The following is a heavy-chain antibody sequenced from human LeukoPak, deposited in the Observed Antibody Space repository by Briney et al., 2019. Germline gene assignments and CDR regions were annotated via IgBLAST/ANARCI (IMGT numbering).Heavy chain of an antibody. D-gene: IGHD6-19*01. J-gene: IGHJ4*02. V-gene: IGHV1-8*01. Sequence: GASVKVSCKASGYTFSSYDVNWVRQATGQGLEWMGWVNPNSGNTGYAQNFQDRVTMTRNTSISTAYMELSSLRSEDTAVYYCARAYSSGWYGNYFDSRGLGTLVTVSS. CDR1: GYTFSSYD. CDR2: VNPNSGNT. CDR3: ARAYSSGWYGNYFDS.